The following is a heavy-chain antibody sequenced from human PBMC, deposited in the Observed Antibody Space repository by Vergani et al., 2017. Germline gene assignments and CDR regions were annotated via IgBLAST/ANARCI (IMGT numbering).Heavy chain of an antibody. Sequence: QVQLQESGPGLVKPSQTLSLSCSVSGGSVRTSIGYYWTWIRQPAGQTLEWIGEIFSSGTTNSNPSFKNRVTMSVDTSKNQFSLKLNSVTAADTAVYYCARGSRAEGGSGPDKWGQGTLVTVSS. CDR1: GGSVRTSIGYY. CDR3: ARGSRAEGGSGPDK. J-gene: IGHJ4*02. V-gene: IGHV4-61*02. CDR2: IFSSGTT. D-gene: IGHD6-13*01.